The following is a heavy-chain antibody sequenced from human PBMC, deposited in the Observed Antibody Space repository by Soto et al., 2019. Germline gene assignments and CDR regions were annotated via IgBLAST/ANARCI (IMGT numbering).Heavy chain of an antibody. CDR2: INPNSGGT. CDR1: GYSLSGYY. J-gene: IGHJ5*02. CDR3: ARGWGIAAPGPNWFDP. D-gene: IGHD6-13*01. Sequence: GASVKVSCKASGYSLSGYYLHWVRQAPGQGPEWMGWINPNSGGTKYVQKFQGRVTMTRDTSISTVYLELSRLRSDDTAVYYCARGWGIAAPGPNWFDPWG. V-gene: IGHV1-2*02.